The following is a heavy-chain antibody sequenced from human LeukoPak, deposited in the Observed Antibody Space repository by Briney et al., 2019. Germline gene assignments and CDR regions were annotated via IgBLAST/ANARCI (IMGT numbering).Heavy chain of an antibody. J-gene: IGHJ4*02. CDR2: IYYSGST. CDR1: GGSISSGGYY. V-gene: IGHV4-39*01. Sequence: SETLSLTCTVSGGSISSGGYYWSWIRQPPGKGLEWIGSIYYSGSTYYNPSLKSRVTISVDTSKNQFSLKLSSVTAADTAVYYCARRRSGSYFIDYWGQGTLVTVSS. CDR3: ARRRSGSYFIDY. D-gene: IGHD1-26*01.